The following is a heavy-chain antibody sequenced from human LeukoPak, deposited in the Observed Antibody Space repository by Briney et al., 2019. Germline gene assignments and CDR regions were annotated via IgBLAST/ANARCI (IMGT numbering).Heavy chain of an antibody. D-gene: IGHD5-12*01. CDR3: AKKKSYSGYAPPFDY. CDR2: ISGSGGST. J-gene: IGHJ4*02. Sequence: GGSLRLSCAASGFTFSSYAMSWVRQAPGKGLEWVSAISGSGGSTYYADSVKGRFTISRDNSKNTLYQQMNSLRAEDTAVYYCAKKKSYSGYAPPFDYWGQGTLVTVSS. CDR1: GFTFSSYA. V-gene: IGHV3-23*01.